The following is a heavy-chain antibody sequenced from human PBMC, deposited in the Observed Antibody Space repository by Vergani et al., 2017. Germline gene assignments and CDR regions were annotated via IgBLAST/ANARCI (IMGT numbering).Heavy chain of an antibody. Sequence: QVQLVESGGGVVQPGRSLRLSCAASGFTFSSYAMHWVRQAPGKGLEWVAVISYDGSNKYYADSVKGRFTISRDNSKNTLYLQMNSLIAEDTAVYYCARERRVVAALVYWGQGTLVTVSS. J-gene: IGHJ4*02. CDR3: ARERRVVAALVY. CDR2: ISYDGSNK. D-gene: IGHD2-2*01. V-gene: IGHV3-30*04. CDR1: GFTFSSYA.